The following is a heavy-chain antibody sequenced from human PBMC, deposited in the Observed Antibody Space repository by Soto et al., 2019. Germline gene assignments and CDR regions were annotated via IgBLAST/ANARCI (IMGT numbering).Heavy chain of an antibody. Sequence: EVQLVESGGGLVKPGGSLRLSCAASGFTFSNAWMSWVRQAPGKGLEWVGGIKSKTDGGTTDYAAPVKGRFTTSRDDSKNTLYLQLISLKTEDTAVYYCTSAPIIFSDSVPDYWGQGTLVTV. CDR2: IKSKTDGGTT. CDR3: TSAPIIFSDSVPDY. CDR1: GFTFSNAW. D-gene: IGHD1-26*01. J-gene: IGHJ4*02. V-gene: IGHV3-15*01.